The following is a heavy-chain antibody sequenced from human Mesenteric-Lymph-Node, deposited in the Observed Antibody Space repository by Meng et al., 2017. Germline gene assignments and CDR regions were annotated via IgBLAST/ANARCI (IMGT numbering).Heavy chain of an antibody. CDR1: GYTFTSYD. D-gene: IGHD5-18*01. Sequence: ASVNVSCKASGYTFTSYDINWVRQATGQGLEWMGWMNPNSGNTGYAQKFQGRVTITRNTSISTAYMELSSLRSEDTAVYYCARVLGYSYGYAHGYWGQGTLVTVSS. CDR2: MNPNSGNT. V-gene: IGHV1-8*03. J-gene: IGHJ4*02. CDR3: ARVLGYSYGYAHGY.